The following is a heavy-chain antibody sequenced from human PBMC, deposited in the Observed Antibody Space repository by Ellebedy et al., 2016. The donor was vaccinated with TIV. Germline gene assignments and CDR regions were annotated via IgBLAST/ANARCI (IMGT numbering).Heavy chain of an antibody. CDR1: GYTLTELS. CDR3: ATLQDFWSGYPTTPLDY. J-gene: IGHJ4*02. Sequence: AASVKVSCKVSGYTLTELSMHWVRQAPGKGLEWMGGFDAEDGETIYAQKFQGRVTMTEDTSTDTAYMDLSSLRSEDTAVYYCATLQDFWSGYPTTPLDYWGQGTLVTVSS. D-gene: IGHD3-3*01. V-gene: IGHV1-24*01. CDR2: FDAEDGET.